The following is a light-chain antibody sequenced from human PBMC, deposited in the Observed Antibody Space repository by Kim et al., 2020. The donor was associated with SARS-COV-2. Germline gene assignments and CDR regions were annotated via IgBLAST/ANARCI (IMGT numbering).Light chain of an antibody. V-gene: IGLV10-54*04. CDR3: SAWDSSLSAWV. CDR2: MNN. Sequence: QAPTLPGTTNTDDVGYEGSALQQQHQGHHPKPLSYMNNNRPSGISEIFSASRSGNIASLPITGLQPEDEADYYCSAWDSSLSAWVFGGGTQLTVL. J-gene: IGLJ3*02. CDR1: TDDVGYEG.